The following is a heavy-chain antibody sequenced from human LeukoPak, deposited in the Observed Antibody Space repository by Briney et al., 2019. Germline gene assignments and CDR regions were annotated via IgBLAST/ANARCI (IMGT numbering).Heavy chain of an antibody. V-gene: IGHV3-30*03. CDR1: GFTFSSYS. Sequence: GGSLRLSCAASGFTFSSYSMNWVRQAPGKGLEWVAVISYDGNNKYYADSVKGRFTISRDNSNNTLYLQMESLKTEDTAVYYCARPADLDYWGQGTLVTVSS. J-gene: IGHJ4*02. CDR3: ARPADLDY. CDR2: ISYDGNNK.